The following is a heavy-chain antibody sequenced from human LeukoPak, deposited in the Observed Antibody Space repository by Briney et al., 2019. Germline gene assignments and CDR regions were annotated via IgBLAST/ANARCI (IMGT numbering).Heavy chain of an antibody. CDR3: ARHSRVIVGAICAYDF. V-gene: IGHV4-38-2*01. D-gene: IGHD1-26*01. CDR2: IHHSGPI. CDR1: GSSIYSDYF. Sequence: PSETLSLTCAVSGSSIYSDYFWAWIRQPPGKGLEWIGSIHHSGPIYYNPSLRSRVTISVGTSDNHFSLNLNSVTAADTALYYCARHSRVIVGAICAYDFWGQGTKVTVSS. J-gene: IGHJ3*01.